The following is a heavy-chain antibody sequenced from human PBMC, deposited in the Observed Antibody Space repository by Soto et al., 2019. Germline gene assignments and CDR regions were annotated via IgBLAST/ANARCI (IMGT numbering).Heavy chain of an antibody. CDR1: GGSISSSNW. Sequence: PSETLSLTCAVSGGSISSSNWWSWVRQPPGKGLEWIGEIYHSGSTNYNPSLKSRVTISVDKSKNQFSLKLSSVTAADTAVYYCARDHTSPYYYYYGMDVWGQGTTVTVSS. J-gene: IGHJ6*02. D-gene: IGHD2-2*01. V-gene: IGHV4-4*02. CDR3: ARDHTSPYYYYYGMDV. CDR2: IYHSGST.